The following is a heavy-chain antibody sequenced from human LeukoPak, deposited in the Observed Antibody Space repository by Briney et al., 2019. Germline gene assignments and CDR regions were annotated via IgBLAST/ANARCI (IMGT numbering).Heavy chain of an antibody. Sequence: ASVKVSCKASGYTFTSYGISWVRQAPGQGLEWMGIINPSGGSTSYAQKFQGRVTMTRDTSTSTVYMELSSLRSEDTAVYYCARAWVITMVRGVNWFDPWGQGTLVTVSS. D-gene: IGHD3-10*01. V-gene: IGHV1-46*01. J-gene: IGHJ5*02. CDR3: ARAWVITMVRGVNWFDP. CDR2: INPSGGST. CDR1: GYTFTSYG.